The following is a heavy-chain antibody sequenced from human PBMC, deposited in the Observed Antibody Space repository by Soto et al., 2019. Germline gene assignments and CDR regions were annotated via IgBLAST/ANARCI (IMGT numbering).Heavy chain of an antibody. V-gene: IGHV1-8*01. CDR1: GYTFTSYD. Sequence: QVQLVQSGAEVKKPGASVKVSCKASGYTFTSYDINWVRQATGQGLEWMGWMNPNSGNTGYAQKXXXXXXXXXXXXXXXXXXXXXXXXXXXXXXXYXAREGVRGMDVWGQGTTVTVSS. D-gene: IGHD3-16*01. CDR2: MNPNSGNT. CDR3: AREGVRGMDV. J-gene: IGHJ6*02.